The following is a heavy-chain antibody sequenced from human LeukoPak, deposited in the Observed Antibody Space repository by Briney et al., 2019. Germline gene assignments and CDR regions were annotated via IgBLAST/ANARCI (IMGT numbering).Heavy chain of an antibody. D-gene: IGHD5-18*01. Sequence: GGSLRLSCAASGFTFNSYAMHWVRQAPGKGLEWVAFIWYDGSNKYYADSVKGRFTFSRDNSKNTVYLQMSNLRVEDTAVYYCVDLGYSDCGQGTLVTVSS. J-gene: IGHJ4*02. CDR2: IWYDGSNK. V-gene: IGHV3-30*02. CDR3: VDLGYSD. CDR1: GFTFNSYA.